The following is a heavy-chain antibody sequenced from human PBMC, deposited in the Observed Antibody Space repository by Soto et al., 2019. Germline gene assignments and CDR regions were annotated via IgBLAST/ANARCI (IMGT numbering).Heavy chain of an antibody. V-gene: IGHV1-69*06. CDR3: ARDLLGYYDSSGYQIFDY. D-gene: IGHD3-22*01. J-gene: IGHJ4*02. Sequence: VNVSCKXSGGTFSSYAISWVRQAPGQGLEWMGGIIPIFGTANYAQKFQGRVTITADKSTSTAYMELSSLRSEDTAVYYCARDLLGYYDSSGYQIFDYWGQGTLVTVSS. CDR1: GGTFSSYA. CDR2: IIPIFGTA.